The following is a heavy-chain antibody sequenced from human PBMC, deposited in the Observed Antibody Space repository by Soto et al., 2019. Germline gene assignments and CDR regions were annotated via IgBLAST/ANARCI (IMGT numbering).Heavy chain of an antibody. CDR2: IWYDGINK. V-gene: IGHV3-33*01. CDR3: ARLQSDYYFGMDV. CDR1: GFTFSDYG. Sequence: GGSLRLSCAASGFTFSDYGMHWVRQAPGKGLEWVAVIWYDGINKYYADSVKGRFTISRDNSKKTLFLQMNSLRAEDTAVYYCARLQSDYYFGMDVWGQGTTVTVYS. D-gene: IGHD6-19*01. J-gene: IGHJ6*02.